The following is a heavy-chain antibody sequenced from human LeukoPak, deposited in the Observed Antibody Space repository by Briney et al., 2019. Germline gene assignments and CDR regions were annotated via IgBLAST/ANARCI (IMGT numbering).Heavy chain of an antibody. CDR3: ARDNVVVPAAIIGRNDY. CDR1: GITFSSYA. J-gene: IGHJ4*02. CDR2: IVGRGGIT. V-gene: IGHV3-23*01. Sequence: GGSLRLSCAASGITFSSYAMSWVRQAPGKGLEWVSTIVGRGGITYYADSVKGRFTISRDNSKNTLYLQMNSLRAEDTAVYYCARDNVVVPAAIIGRNDYWGQGTLVTVSS. D-gene: IGHD2-2*01.